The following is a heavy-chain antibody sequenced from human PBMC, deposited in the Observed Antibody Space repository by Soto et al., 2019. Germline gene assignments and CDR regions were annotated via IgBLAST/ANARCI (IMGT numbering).Heavy chain of an antibody. CDR2: ISAYNGNT. CDR1: GYTFTSYG. Sequence: QVQLVQSGAEVKKPGASMKVSCKASGYTFTSYGISWVRQAPGQGLEWMGWISAYNGNTNYAQKLQGRVTMTTDTSTSTAYMELRSLRSDDTAVYYCASSHQGDSSTYYFDYWGQGTLVTVSS. CDR3: ASSHQGDSSTYYFDY. V-gene: IGHV1-18*01. D-gene: IGHD3-22*01. J-gene: IGHJ4*02.